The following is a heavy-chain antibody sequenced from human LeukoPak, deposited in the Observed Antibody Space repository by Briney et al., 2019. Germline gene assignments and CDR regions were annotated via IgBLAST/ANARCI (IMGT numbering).Heavy chain of an antibody. J-gene: IGHJ5*02. V-gene: IGHV1-8*01. Sequence: ASVKVSCKASGYTFTSYDINWVRQATGQGLEWMGWMNPNSGNTGYAQKFQGRVTMTRNTSISPAYMELSSMRSEDTAVYYCARAQGRITIFGVVIRGNWFDPWGQGTLVTVSS. CDR1: GYTFTSYD. D-gene: IGHD3-3*01. CDR3: ARAQGRITIFGVVIRGNWFDP. CDR2: MNPNSGNT.